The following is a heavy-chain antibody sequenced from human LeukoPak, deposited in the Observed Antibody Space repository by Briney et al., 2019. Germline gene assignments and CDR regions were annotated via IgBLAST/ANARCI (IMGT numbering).Heavy chain of an antibody. CDR2: INPNSGGT. Sequence: ASAKVSCKASGYTFTVYYMHCVRQAPGQGLESMGWINPNSGGTNYAQKFQGRVTMTRDTSISTAYMELSRLRSDDTAVYYCARDLGDSSGWYYYFDYWGQGTLVTVST. V-gene: IGHV1-2*02. CDR3: ARDLGDSSGWYYYFDY. D-gene: IGHD6-19*01. J-gene: IGHJ4*02. CDR1: GYTFTVYY.